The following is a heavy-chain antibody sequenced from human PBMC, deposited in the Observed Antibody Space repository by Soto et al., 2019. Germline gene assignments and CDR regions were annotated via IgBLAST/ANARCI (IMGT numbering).Heavy chain of an antibody. CDR3: ARDPIAVAGEFDY. J-gene: IGHJ4*02. Sequence: SETLSLTCTVSGGPISSGGYYWSWIRQHPGKGLEWIGYIYYSGSTYYNPSPKSRVTISVDTSKNQFSLKLSSVTAADTAVYYCARDPIAVAGEFDYWGQGTLVTVSS. CDR2: IYYSGST. D-gene: IGHD6-19*01. CDR1: GGPISSGGYY. V-gene: IGHV4-31*03.